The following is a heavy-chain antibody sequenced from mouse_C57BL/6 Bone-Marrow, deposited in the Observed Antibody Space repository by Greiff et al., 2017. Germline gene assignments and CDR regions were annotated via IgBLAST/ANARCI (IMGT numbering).Heavy chain of an antibody. V-gene: IGHV1-18*01. D-gene: IGHD1-1*01. CDR3: ARSLLQRGWFAY. CDR1: GYTFTDYN. J-gene: IGHJ3*01. Sequence: EVQLQQSGPELVKPGASVKIPCKASGYTFTDYNMDWVKQSHGKSLEWIGDINPNNGGTIYNQKFKGKATLTVDKSSSTAYMELRSLTSEDAAVYYYARSLLQRGWFAYWGQGTLVTVSA. CDR2: INPNNGGT.